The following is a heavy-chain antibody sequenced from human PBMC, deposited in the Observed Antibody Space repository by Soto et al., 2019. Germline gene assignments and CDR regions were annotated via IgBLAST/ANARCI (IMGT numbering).Heavy chain of an antibody. CDR2: MNPNSGNT. V-gene: IGHV1-8*01. J-gene: IGHJ5*02. Sequence: ASVKVSCKASGYTFTSYDINWVRQATGQGLEWMGWMNPNSGNTGYAQKFQGRVTMTRNTSISTAYMELSSLRSEDTAVYYCARGRWNIVATIKGNWFDPWGQGTLVTVSS. CDR1: GYTFTSYD. D-gene: IGHD5-12*01. CDR3: ARGRWNIVATIKGNWFDP.